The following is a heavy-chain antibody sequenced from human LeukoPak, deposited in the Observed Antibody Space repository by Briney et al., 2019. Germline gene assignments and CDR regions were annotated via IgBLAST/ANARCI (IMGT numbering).Heavy chain of an antibody. CDR3: ARVGLWDYFDY. Sequence: SETLSLTCTVSGGSISSYYWSWIRQPPGKGLEWIGYIYYSGSTNYNPSLKSRVTISVDTSKNQFSLKLGSVTAADTAVYYCARVGLWDYFDYWGQGTLVTVSS. D-gene: IGHD5-18*01. V-gene: IGHV4-59*01. J-gene: IGHJ4*02. CDR2: IYYSGST. CDR1: GGSISSYY.